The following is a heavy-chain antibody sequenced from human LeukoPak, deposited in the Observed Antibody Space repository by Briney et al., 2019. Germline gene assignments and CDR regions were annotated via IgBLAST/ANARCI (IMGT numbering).Heavy chain of an antibody. V-gene: IGHV1-69*04. J-gene: IGHJ4*02. CDR3: ARNQQQLGGCYFDY. CDR1: GGTFSSYA. CDR2: IIPILGIA. D-gene: IGHD6-6*01. Sequence: SVKVSCKASGGTFSSYAISWVRQAPGQGLEWMGRIIPILGIANYAQKFQGRVTITADKSTSTAYMELSSLRSEDTAVYYCARNQQQLGGCYFDYWGQGTLVTVSS.